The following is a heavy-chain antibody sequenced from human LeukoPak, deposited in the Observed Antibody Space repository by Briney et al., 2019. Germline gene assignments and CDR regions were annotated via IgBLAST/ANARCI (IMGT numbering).Heavy chain of an antibody. D-gene: IGHD1-7*01. CDR3: ARDGAPSWNYYYDYYYMDV. CDR1: GFTFSSYR. V-gene: IGHV3-21*01. Sequence: GGSLRLSCEASGFTFSSYRMNWVRQAPGKGLEWVSSISTSSTTTNIYYVDSMKGRFTISRDNAKNSLYLQMNSLRVEDTAVYYCARDGAPSWNYYYDYYYMDVWGKGTTVTVSS. CDR2: ISTSSTTTNI. J-gene: IGHJ6*03.